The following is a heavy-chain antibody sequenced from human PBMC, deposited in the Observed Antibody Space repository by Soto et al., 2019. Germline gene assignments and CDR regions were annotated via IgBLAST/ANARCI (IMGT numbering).Heavy chain of an antibody. Sequence: ASVKVSCKASGYTFTSYYMHWVRQAPGQGLEWMGIINPSGGSTSYAQKFQGRVTMTRDTSTSTVYMELSSLRSEDTAVYYCARAGDYDFWSGYSRWPDYYYYYGMDVWGQGTTVTVSS. CDR1: GYTFTSYY. V-gene: IGHV1-46*01. D-gene: IGHD3-3*01. CDR2: INPSGGST. CDR3: ARAGDYDFWSGYSRWPDYYYYYGMDV. J-gene: IGHJ6*01.